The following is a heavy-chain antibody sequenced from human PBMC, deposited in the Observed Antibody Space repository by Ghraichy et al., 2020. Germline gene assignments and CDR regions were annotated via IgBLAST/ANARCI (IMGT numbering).Heavy chain of an antibody. CDR2: IYYSGST. J-gene: IGHJ3*02. V-gene: IGHV4-59*01. CDR1: GGSISSYY. CDR3: AREASRVRAFDI. Sequence: ESLNISCTVSGGSISSYYWSWIRQPPGKGLEWIGYIYYSGSTNYNPSLKSRVTISVDTSKNQFSLKLSSVTAADTAVYYCAREASRVRAFDIWGQGTMVTVSS.